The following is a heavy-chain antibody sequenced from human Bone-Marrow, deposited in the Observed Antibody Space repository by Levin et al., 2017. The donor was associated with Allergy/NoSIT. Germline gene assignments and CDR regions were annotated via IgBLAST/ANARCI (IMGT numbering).Heavy chain of an antibody. D-gene: IGHD6-13*01. CDR2: ISYDGSNK. CDR1: GFTFSSYG. CDR3: AKDSGRTVSWYYFDY. Sequence: GGSLRLSCAASGFTFSSYGMHWVRQAPGKGLEWVAVISYDGSNKYYADSVKGRFTISRDNSKNTLYLQMNSLRAEDTAVYYCAKDSGRTVSWYYFDYWGQGTLVTVSS. J-gene: IGHJ4*02. V-gene: IGHV3-30*18.